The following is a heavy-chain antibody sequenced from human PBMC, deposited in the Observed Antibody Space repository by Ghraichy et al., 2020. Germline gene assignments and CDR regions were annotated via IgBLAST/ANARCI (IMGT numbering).Heavy chain of an antibody. CDR3: ARDLVTGDSYYYSGLDV. J-gene: IGHJ6*02. CDR1: GYTFSDYY. Sequence: ASVKVSCKASGYTFSDYYIHWVRQAPGQGLEWMGWINPGGGGTNYAQKFQGRVTMTRDTSITTAYMELRRLRSDDTAVYYCARDLVTGDSYYYSGLDVWGRGTTVTVS. CDR2: INPGGGGT. V-gene: IGHV1-2*02. D-gene: IGHD1-20*01.